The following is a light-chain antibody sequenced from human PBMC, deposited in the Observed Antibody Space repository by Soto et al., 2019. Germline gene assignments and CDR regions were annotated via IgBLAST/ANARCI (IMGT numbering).Light chain of an antibody. CDR1: QGISNN. J-gene: IGKJ1*01. CDR3: LQHNTSPRT. CDR2: GAS. V-gene: IGKV1-17*03. Sequence: DIQMAQSPAAMCASVGDRATMSCRASQGISNNLAWFQQKPGKAPGRLIFGASSWPSGVPSRFSGRGYGTEFTLTISRLQPEDFATYYCLQHNTSPRTFGPGTKVDI.